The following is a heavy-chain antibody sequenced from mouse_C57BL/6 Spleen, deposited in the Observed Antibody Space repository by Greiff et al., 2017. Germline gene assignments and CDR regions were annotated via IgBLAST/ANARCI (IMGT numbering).Heavy chain of an antibody. V-gene: IGHV1-64*01. J-gene: IGHJ4*01. D-gene: IGHD3-2*02. Sequence: QVQLQQPGAELVKPGASVKLSCKASGYTFTSYWMHWVKQRPGQGLEWIGMIHPNSGSTNYNEKFKSKATLTVDKSSSTAYMQLSSLPSEDSAVYYCARSDAQVFTMEYWGQGTSVTVSS. CDR3: ARSDAQVFTMEY. CDR1: GYTFTSYW. CDR2: IHPNSGST.